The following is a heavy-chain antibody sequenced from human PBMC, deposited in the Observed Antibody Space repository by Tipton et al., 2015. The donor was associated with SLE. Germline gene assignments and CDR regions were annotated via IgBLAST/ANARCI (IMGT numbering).Heavy chain of an antibody. CDR3: AREKVSYYGSGSYYNEGNYYYMDV. V-gene: IGHV4-30-2*01. CDR1: GGSISSGGYS. D-gene: IGHD3-10*01. Sequence: TLSLTCAVSGGSISSGGYSWSWIRQPPGKGLEWIGYIYHSGSTYYNPSLKSRVTISVDRSKNQFSLKLSSVTAADTAVYYCAREKVSYYGSGSYYNEGNYYYMDVWGKGTTVTVSS. J-gene: IGHJ6*03. CDR2: IYHSGST.